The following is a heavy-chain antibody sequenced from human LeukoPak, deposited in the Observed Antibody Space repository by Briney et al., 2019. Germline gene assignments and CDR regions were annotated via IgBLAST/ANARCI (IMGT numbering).Heavy chain of an antibody. J-gene: IGHJ6*02. D-gene: IGHD2-15*01. CDR2: IIPILGTA. CDR3: ARESMPRFCSGGSCYSHYYYYYGMDV. V-gene: IGHV1-69*13. CDR1: GGTFSSYA. Sequence: ASVKVSCKASGGTFSSYAISWVRQAPGQGLEWMGGIIPILGTANYAQKFQGRVTITADESTSTAYMELSSLRSEDTAVYYCARESMPRFCSGGSCYSHYYYYYGMDVWGQGTTVTVSS.